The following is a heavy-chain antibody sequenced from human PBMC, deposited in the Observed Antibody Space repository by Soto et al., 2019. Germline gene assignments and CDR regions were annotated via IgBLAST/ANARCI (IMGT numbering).Heavy chain of an antibody. CDR1: GYTFTSYA. J-gene: IGHJ4*02. V-gene: IGHV1-3*01. CDR3: ARAPKTIYYYGSGSSSSDY. CDR2: INAGNGNT. Sequence: ALMEVSCKASGYTFTSYAFHWVRKGPGQRLGWMGWINAGNGNTKYSQKLQGRVTMTTDTSTSTAYMELRSLRSDDTAVYYCARAPKTIYYYGSGSSSSDYWGQGTLVTVSS. D-gene: IGHD3-10*01.